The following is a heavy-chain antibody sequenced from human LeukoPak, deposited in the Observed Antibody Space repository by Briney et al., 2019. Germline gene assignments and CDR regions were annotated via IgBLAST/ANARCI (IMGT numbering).Heavy chain of an antibody. V-gene: IGHV2-5*08. CDR2: IYWNDDE. D-gene: IGHD6-13*01. CDR3: AHRSGLSATGTFQH. Sequence: ESGPTLVNPTQTLTLTCTFSGFSLSTSGMCVSWIRQPPGKALEWLALIYWNDDERYSPSLSTRLTITKDTSKSQVVLTMTNMDPVDTATYYCAHRSGLSATGTFQHWGQGALVTVSS. J-gene: IGHJ1*01. CDR1: GFSLSTSGMC.